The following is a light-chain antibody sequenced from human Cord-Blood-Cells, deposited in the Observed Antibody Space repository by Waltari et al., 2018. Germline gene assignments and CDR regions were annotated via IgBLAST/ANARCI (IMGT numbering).Light chain of an antibody. J-gene: IGKJ2*01. CDR2: LGS. CDR1: QSLLHSNGYNY. Sequence: DIVMTQSPLSLPVTPGEPASISCRSSQSLLHSNGYNYLDWYLQKPGQSPQLLIYLGSNRASGVPERFSGSGSGTDFTLKSSRVEAEDVGVYYCMQALQTHTFGQGTKLEIK. CDR3: MQALQTHT. V-gene: IGKV2-28*01.